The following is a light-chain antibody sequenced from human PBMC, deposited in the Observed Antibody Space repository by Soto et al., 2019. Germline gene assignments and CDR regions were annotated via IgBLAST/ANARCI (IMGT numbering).Light chain of an antibody. V-gene: IGKV3-15*01. CDR3: QQRSSWPLT. J-gene: IGKJ4*01. Sequence: EVVLTQSPATLSVSPGEGVTLSCRASQGIGDTLAWYQHKPGQTPRLLIYGASTRATGVPARFSGSGSGTEFTLTITDVAPEDSAIYYCQQRSSWPLTFGGGTKVDIK. CDR2: GAS. CDR1: QGIGDT.